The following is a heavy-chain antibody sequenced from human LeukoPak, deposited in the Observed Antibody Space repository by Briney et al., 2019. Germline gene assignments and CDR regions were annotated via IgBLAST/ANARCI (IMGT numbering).Heavy chain of an antibody. CDR3: ARQDYGDYRI. Sequence: SLRFSCPAFGCSLGGKWLRSGRQAHEKEMEWVASIKQDGSEQYYVDSMRGRFTISRDNAKNSLYLQMNSLRAEDTAVYYCARQDYGDYRIWGQGTMVTVSS. CDR1: GCSLGGKW. J-gene: IGHJ3*02. D-gene: IGHD4-17*01. CDR2: IKQDGSEQ. V-gene: IGHV3-7*02.